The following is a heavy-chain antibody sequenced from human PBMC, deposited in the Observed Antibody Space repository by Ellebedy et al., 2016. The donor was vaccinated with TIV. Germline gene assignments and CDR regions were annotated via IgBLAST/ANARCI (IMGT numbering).Heavy chain of an antibody. V-gene: IGHV3-21*01. D-gene: IGHD2-21*02. CDR2: ITSRGNYI. Sequence: GESMKISCAASRFTFSSYTMSWVRQAPGSGLEWLSSITSRGNYIYYADSVKGRFTISRDTATNSLHLQMASLRAEDAAIYYCARGGDGPLCRRDCLHDFDSWGQGNLVTVSS. J-gene: IGHJ4*02. CDR3: ARGGDGPLCRRDCLHDFDS. CDR1: RFTFSSYT.